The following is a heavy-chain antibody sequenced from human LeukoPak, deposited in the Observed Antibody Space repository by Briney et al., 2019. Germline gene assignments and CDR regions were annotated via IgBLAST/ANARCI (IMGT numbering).Heavy chain of an antibody. CDR2: ISSSSSTI. CDR3: AREDFILGMDV. CDR1: GFTFSSYS. V-gene: IGHV3-48*04. D-gene: IGHD3-9*01. J-gene: IGHJ6*03. Sequence: GGSLRLSCAASGFTFSSYSMNWVRQAPGKGLEWVSYISSSSSTIYYADSVKGRFTTSRDNAKNSLYLQMNSLRAEDTAVYYCAREDFILGMDVWGKGTTVTVSS.